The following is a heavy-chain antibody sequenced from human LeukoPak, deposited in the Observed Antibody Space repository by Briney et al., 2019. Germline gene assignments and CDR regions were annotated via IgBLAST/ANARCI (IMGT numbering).Heavy chain of an antibody. D-gene: IGHD3-22*01. CDR3: ARDSSGYYYVNAFDL. J-gene: IGHJ3*01. CDR1: GGSISSGDYY. V-gene: IGHV4-30-4*01. Sequence: PSETLSLTCTVSGGSISSGDYYWSWIRQPPGKGLEWIGYIYYSGSTYYNPSLKSRVTISVDTSKNQFSLKLSSVTAADTAVYYCARDSSGYYYVNAFDLWGQGTMVTVSS. CDR2: IYYSGST.